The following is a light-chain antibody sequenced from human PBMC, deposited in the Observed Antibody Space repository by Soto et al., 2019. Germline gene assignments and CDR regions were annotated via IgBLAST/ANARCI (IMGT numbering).Light chain of an antibody. Sequence: DIQMTQSPSSLSASVGDRVTITCRASQGISNYLAWYQQKPGKVPKLLIYAASTLQSGVPSRFSGIGAGTDFTLPISSLQPEDVATYYCQKYNSAPYTFGQGTKLEIK. CDR3: QKYNSAPYT. CDR1: QGISNY. CDR2: AAS. J-gene: IGKJ2*01. V-gene: IGKV1-27*01.